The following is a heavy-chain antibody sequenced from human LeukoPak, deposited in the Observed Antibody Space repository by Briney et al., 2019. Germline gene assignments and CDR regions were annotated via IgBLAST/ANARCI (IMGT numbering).Heavy chain of an antibody. CDR1: GGSITNYY. Sequence: PSETLSLTCTVSGGSITNYYWGWIRQPAGKGLEWIGRIYTSGSINYNPSLKSRVTMSVNTSKNQFSLKLSSVTAADTAVYYCARESSTLLGTSFDYWGRGTLVTVSS. J-gene: IGHJ4*02. CDR2: IYTSGSI. V-gene: IGHV4-4*07. CDR3: ARESSTLLGTSFDY. D-gene: IGHD7-27*01.